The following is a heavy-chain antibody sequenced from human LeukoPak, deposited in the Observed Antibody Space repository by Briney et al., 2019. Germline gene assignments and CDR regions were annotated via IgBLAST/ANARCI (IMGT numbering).Heavy chain of an antibody. J-gene: IGHJ4*02. D-gene: IGHD5-12*01. Sequence: GGSLRLSCAAYGFSVSGYWMSWLRQAPGKGLEGVARLHADGNEKYFVHSVRGRFTVSRDNAKNSLYLQMNSLRVEDTAVYYCARGGYSFDYLGQGTLVTASS. CDR1: GFSVSGYW. V-gene: IGHV3-7*01. CDR2: LHADGNEK. CDR3: ARGGYSFDY.